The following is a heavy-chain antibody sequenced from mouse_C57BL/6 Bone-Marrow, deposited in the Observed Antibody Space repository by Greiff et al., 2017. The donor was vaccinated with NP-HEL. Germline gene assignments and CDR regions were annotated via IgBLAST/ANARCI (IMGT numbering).Heavy chain of an antibody. V-gene: IGHV3-8*01. CDR2: ISYSGST. J-gene: IGHJ2*01. CDR1: GSSITSDY. CDR3: ARSPPLYYFDY. Sequence: EVKLVESGPGLAKPSQTLSLTCSVTGSSITSDYWTWIRKFPGNKLEYMGYISYSGSTYYNPSLKSRISITRDTSKNQYYLQLNSVTTEDTATYYCARSPPLYYFDYWGQGTTLTVSS. D-gene: IGHD6-1*01.